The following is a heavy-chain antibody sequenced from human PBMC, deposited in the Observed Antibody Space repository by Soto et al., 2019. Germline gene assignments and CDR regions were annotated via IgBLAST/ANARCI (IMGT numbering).Heavy chain of an antibody. Sequence: SGPTLVNPTQTLTLTCAVSGFSLTAAGAGVGWSRQPPGKALEWRSLMYWDDDTRYSPSLKTRGTITKDTSKNQVVRRRTNTDPVHTATYYCTHMRGSGLYGMDVWGHAPTVTVS. V-gene: IGHV2-5*02. CDR1: GFSLTAAGAG. CDR3: THMRGSGLYGMDV. CDR2: MYWDDDT. J-gene: IGHJ6*02. D-gene: IGHD3-10*01.